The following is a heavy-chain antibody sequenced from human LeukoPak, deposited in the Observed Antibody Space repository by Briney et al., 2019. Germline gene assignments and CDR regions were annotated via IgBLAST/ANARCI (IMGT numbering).Heavy chain of an antibody. CDR1: GGSFSGYY. Sequence: SETLSLTCAVYGGSFSGYYWSWIRQPPGKGLEWIGEINHSGSTNYNPSLKSRVTISVDTSKNQFSLKLSSVTAADTAVYYCARVRRYFDWLLFDYWGQGTLVTVSS. CDR2: INHSGST. V-gene: IGHV4-34*01. CDR3: ARVRRYFDWLLFDY. D-gene: IGHD3-9*01. J-gene: IGHJ4*02.